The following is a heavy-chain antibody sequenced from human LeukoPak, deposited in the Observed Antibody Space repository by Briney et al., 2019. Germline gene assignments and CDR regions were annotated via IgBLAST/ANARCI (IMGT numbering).Heavy chain of an antibody. CDR2: KKQDGSEK. J-gene: IGHJ4*02. Sequence: GGSLRLSCAASGFTFSSYWMSWVRQAPGKGLEWVANKKQDGSEKYYVDSVKGRFPISRDNAKNSLYLQMNSLRAEDTAVYYCARAQPDYGSGSYYNNYWGQGTLVTVSS. CDR1: GFTFSSYW. V-gene: IGHV3-7*01. D-gene: IGHD3-10*01. CDR3: ARAQPDYGSGSYYNNY.